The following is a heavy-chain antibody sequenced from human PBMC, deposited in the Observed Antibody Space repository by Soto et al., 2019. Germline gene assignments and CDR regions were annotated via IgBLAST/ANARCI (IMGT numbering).Heavy chain of an antibody. CDR3: TRDNNWSYDY. Sequence: GGAVRLSCAAAVFSFSRRWMHWVRQAPGKGLVWVSHIGPSGSGTRDADSVQGRFTISRDNARNTLYLQMNSLRDEDTAVYYCTRDNNWSYDYWGQGILVTVSS. CDR2: IGPSGSGT. V-gene: IGHV3-74*01. D-gene: IGHD1-1*01. J-gene: IGHJ4*02. CDR1: VFSFSRRW.